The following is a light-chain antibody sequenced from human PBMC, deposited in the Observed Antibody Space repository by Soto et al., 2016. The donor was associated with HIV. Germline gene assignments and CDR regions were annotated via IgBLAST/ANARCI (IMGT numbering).Light chain of an antibody. CDR3: QAVDSSTAV. V-gene: IGLV3-1*01. Sequence: SYELTQPPSVSVSPGQTASITCSGDKIGGINMLAGISRKPGQSPVLVIYQDSKRPSGIPERFSGSNSGNTATLTISGTQAMDEADYYCQAVDSSTAVFGTGTKVTVL. CDR1: KIGGIN. CDR2: QDS. J-gene: IGLJ1*01.